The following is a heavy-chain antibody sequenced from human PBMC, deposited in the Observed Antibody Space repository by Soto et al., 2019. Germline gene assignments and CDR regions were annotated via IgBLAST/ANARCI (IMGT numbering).Heavy chain of an antibody. CDR3: ARFVRSCSGTTCYTRADV. CDR2: IYSSGST. CDR1: GGSVSSDTHY. Sequence: SETLSLTCTVSGGSVSSDTHYWSWIRQPPGKRLEWIGFIYSSGSTNYNPSLKSRVTMSVDTSKNQFSLKLRSVIVGDTAVYHCARFVRSCSGTTCYTRADVWGQGTTVTVSS. D-gene: IGHD2-2*02. J-gene: IGHJ6*02. V-gene: IGHV4-61*01.